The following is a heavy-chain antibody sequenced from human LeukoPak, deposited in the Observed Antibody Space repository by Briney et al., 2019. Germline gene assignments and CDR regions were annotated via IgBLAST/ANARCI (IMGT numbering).Heavy chain of an antibody. J-gene: IGHJ4*02. Sequence: ASVKVSCKASGYTFTSYGISWVRQAPGQGREWMGWISAYNGNTNYAQKLQGRVTMTTDTSTSTAYMELRSLRSDDTAVYYCARLLYDYVWGSLSSFDYWGQGTLVTVSS. CDR1: GYTFTSYG. CDR2: ISAYNGNT. D-gene: IGHD3-16*01. CDR3: ARLLYDYVWGSLSSFDY. V-gene: IGHV1-18*01.